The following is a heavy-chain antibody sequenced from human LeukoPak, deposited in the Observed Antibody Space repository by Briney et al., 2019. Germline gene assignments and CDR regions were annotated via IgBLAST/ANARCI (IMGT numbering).Heavy chain of an antibody. J-gene: IGHJ4*02. CDR3: ARAATGFDY. V-gene: IGHV3-74*01. Sequence: TGGSLRLSRAASGFSFRSYWMHWVRQATGKGLVWVSHLDSDGSITDYADSVKSRFTISRGDAKNTLYLQMNSLKADDAAVYYCARAATGFDYWGQGTLVTVSS. CDR1: GFSFRSYW. CDR2: LDSDGSIT. D-gene: IGHD6-25*01.